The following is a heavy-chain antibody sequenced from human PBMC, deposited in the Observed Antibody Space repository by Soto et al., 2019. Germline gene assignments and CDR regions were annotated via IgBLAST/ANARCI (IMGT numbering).Heavy chain of an antibody. D-gene: IGHD4-17*01. J-gene: IGHJ4*02. Sequence: PGGSLRLSCAASGFTFSDYYMSWIRQAPGKGLEWGSYISSSGSTIYYADSVKGRFTISRDNAENSLYLQMNSLRAEDTAVYYCARDSTVTRGHYFDYWGQGTLVTVSS. CDR1: GFTFSDYY. CDR2: ISSSGSTI. CDR3: ARDSTVTRGHYFDY. V-gene: IGHV3-11*01.